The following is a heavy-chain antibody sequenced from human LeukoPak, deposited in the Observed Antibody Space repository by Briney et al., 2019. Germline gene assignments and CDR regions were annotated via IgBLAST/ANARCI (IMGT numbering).Heavy chain of an antibody. Sequence: PGGSLRLSCAASGFTFSSYAMSWVRQAPGKGLEWVSAISGSGGSTYYADSVKGRFTISRDNSKNTLYLQMNSLRAEDTAVYYCAKGYRHGRYYYDSSGYQYYFDYWGQGTLVTVSS. V-gene: IGHV3-23*01. J-gene: IGHJ4*02. CDR2: ISGSGGST. CDR3: AKGYRHGRYYYDSSGYQYYFDY. D-gene: IGHD3-22*01. CDR1: GFTFSSYA.